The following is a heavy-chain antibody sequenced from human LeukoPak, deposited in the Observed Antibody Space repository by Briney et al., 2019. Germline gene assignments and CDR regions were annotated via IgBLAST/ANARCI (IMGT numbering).Heavy chain of an antibody. CDR1: GYTFTSYY. CDR2: INPSGGST. J-gene: IGHJ4*02. CDR3: ARGHRRLGYFDY. V-gene: IGHV1-46*01. D-gene: IGHD3-16*01. Sequence: ASVKVSCKASGYTFTSYYIHWVRQAPGQGLEWMGIINPSGGSTSYAQKFQGRVTMSRDTSTSTVYMELSSLRSEDTAVYYCARGHRRLGYFDYWGQGTLVTVSS.